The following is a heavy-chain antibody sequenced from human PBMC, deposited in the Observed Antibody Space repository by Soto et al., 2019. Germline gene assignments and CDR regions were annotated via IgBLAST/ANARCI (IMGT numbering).Heavy chain of an antibody. V-gene: IGHV3-74*03. CDR3: GRGVEVWHGDPNWLDP. J-gene: IGHJ5*02. CDR2: INGDGSSI. Sequence: EVQLVESGGGLVQPGGSLRLSCAASGFTFNNYWMHWVRQAPGKGLVWVSRINGDGSSITYADSVKGRFAISRDNAKNXLYLQMNSRRAEDTAVYYCGRGVEVWHGDPNWLDPWGPGTLVTVSS. CDR1: GFTFNNYW. D-gene: IGHD3-10*01.